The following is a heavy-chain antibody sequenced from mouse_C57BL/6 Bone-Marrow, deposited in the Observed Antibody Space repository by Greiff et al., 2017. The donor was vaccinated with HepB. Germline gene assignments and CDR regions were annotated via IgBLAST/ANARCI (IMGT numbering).Heavy chain of an antibody. CDR1: GYTFTSYW. CDR3: THYGSSYTYAMDY. D-gene: IGHD1-1*01. J-gene: IGHJ4*01. Sequence: EVKVVESGTVLARPGASVKMSCKTSGYTFTSYWMHWVKQRPGQGLEWIGAIYPGNSDTSYNQKFKGKAKLTAVTSASTAYMELNSLTNEDSAVYYCTHYGSSYTYAMDYWGQGTSVTVSS. V-gene: IGHV1-5*01. CDR2: IYPGNSDT.